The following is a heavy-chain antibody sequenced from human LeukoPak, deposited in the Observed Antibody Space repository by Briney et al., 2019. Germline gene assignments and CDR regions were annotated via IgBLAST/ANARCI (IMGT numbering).Heavy chain of an antibody. D-gene: IGHD4-17*01. CDR3: ARDDYGDYNAFDI. Sequence: GRSLRLSCAASGFTFSSYAMHWVRQAPGKGLEWVAVISYDGSNKYYADSVKGRFTISRDNSKNTLYLQMNSLRAEDTAVYYCARDDYGDYNAFDIWGQGTMVTVSS. CDR2: ISYDGSNK. J-gene: IGHJ3*02. CDR1: GFTFSSYA. V-gene: IGHV3-30-3*01.